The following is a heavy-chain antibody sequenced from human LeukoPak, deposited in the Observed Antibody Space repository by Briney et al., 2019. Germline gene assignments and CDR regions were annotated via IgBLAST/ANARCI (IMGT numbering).Heavy chain of an antibody. Sequence: SETLSLTCTVSGGSISSGSYYWGRIRQPAGKGLEWIGRIYTSGSTNYNPSLKSRVTISVDTSKNQFSLKLSSVTAADTAVYYCASWTGDYAAFDIWGQGTMVTVSS. CDR1: GGSISSGSYY. D-gene: IGHD4-17*01. J-gene: IGHJ3*02. CDR3: ASWTGDYAAFDI. V-gene: IGHV4-61*02. CDR2: IYTSGST.